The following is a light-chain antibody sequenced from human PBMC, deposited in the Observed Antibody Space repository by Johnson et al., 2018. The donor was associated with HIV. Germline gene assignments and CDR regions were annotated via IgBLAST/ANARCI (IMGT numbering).Light chain of an antibody. V-gene: IGLV1-51*02. CDR2: DNN. Sequence: QAVLTQPPSVSAAPGQMVSISCSGSSSNIGNHHVSWFQQLPETAPKLLIYDNNKRPSGIPDRFSGSKSGTSATLGITGLQTGDEADYYCETWDNSLIAYVVGTGTKVTVL. J-gene: IGLJ1*01. CDR3: ETWDNSLIAYV. CDR1: SSNIGNHH.